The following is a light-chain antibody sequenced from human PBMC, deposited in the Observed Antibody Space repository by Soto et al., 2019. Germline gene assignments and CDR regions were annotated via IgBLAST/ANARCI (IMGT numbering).Light chain of an antibody. Sequence: DIQMTQSPSTLSAFVGDRVTITCRASHSISSWLAWYQQKPGKAPKLLIYDASTLQNGVPLRFSGSGSGTEFTLTVNGLQPDDFATYYCQQYDNYPLTFGGGTKVDIK. CDR2: DAS. J-gene: IGKJ4*01. CDR1: HSISSW. CDR3: QQYDNYPLT. V-gene: IGKV1-5*01.